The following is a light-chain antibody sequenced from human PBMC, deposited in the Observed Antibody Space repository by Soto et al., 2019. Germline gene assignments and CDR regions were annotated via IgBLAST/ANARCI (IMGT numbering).Light chain of an antibody. CDR3: CCFAGSNTYI. CDR1: SADIGSFNL. J-gene: IGLJ2*01. Sequence: QSALTQPASLSGSPGQSITISCTGTSADIGSFNLVSWYQQFPGEVPKLIIYESYKRPSGISTRFSGSRSDNTASLTVSGLQAEDEADYYCCCFAGSNTYIFGGGTKLTAL. V-gene: IGLV2-23*01. CDR2: ESY.